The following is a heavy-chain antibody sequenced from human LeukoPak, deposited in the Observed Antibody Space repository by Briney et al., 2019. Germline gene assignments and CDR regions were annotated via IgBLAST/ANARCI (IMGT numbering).Heavy chain of an antibody. CDR1: GFTFSSYS. Sequence: GGSLRLSCAASGFTFSSYSMNWVRQAPGKGLEWVASISSSSSYIYYADSVKGRFTISRDNAKNSLYLQMNSLRAEDTAVYYCAKDRGYDYGDYGEAFDIWGQGTMVTVSS. J-gene: IGHJ3*02. V-gene: IGHV3-21*04. D-gene: IGHD4-17*01. CDR2: ISSSSSYI. CDR3: AKDRGYDYGDYGEAFDI.